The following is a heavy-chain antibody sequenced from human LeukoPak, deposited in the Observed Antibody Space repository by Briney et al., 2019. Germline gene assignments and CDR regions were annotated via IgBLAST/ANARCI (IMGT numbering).Heavy chain of an antibody. D-gene: IGHD1-26*01. CDR2: IIPIFGTA. V-gene: IGHV1-69*13. CDR1: GGTFSSYV. Sequence: SVKVSCKASGGTFSSYVISWVRQAPGQGLEWMGGIIPIFGTANYAQKFQGRVTITADESTSTAYMELSSLRSEDTAVYYCARGSPGGSGSYYVKIVDQGKYYGMDVWGQGTTVTVSS. CDR3: ARGSPGGSGSYYVKIVDQGKYYGMDV. J-gene: IGHJ6*02.